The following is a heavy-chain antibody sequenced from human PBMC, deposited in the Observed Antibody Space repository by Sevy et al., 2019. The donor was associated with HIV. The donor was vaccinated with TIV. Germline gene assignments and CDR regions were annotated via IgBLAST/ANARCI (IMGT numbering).Heavy chain of an antibody. CDR1: GGSISSGSYY. J-gene: IGHJ3*02. Sequence: SETLSLTCTVSGGSISSGSYYWSWIRQPAGKGLEWIGRIYTSGSTNYNPSLKSRVTISVDTSKNQFSLKLSSVTAADTAVYYCARDLGLEMATTENAFDIWGQGTMVTVSS. CDR3: ARDLGLEMATTENAFDI. D-gene: IGHD5-12*01. V-gene: IGHV4-61*02. CDR2: IYTSGST.